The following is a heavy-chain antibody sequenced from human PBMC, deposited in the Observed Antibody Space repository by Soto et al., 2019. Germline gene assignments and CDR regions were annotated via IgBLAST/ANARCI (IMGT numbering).Heavy chain of an antibody. CDR3: ARDPWGNHQLLLNEDY. J-gene: IGHJ4*02. V-gene: IGHV3-23*01. CDR1: GFTFSNYP. CDR2: IDTGNGDT. D-gene: IGHD2-2*01. Sequence: EVRLLESGGGLVQPGGSLRISCAASGFTFSNYPMSWVRQAPGKGLVWVSTIDTGNGDTYYADSVKGRFTISRDDSKSTLYLQMSSLRAEDTALYYCARDPWGNHQLLLNEDYWGQGTLVTVSS.